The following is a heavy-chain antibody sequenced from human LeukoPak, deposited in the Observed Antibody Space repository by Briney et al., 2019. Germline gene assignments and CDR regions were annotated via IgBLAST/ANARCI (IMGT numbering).Heavy chain of an antibody. CDR1: GFAFGDFT. CDR2: IRSKAYGGTT. V-gene: IGHV3-49*04. CDR3: SVGGHFDY. Sequence: GGSLRLSCTASGFAFGDFTMSWARQDPGKGLEWVGFIRSKAYGGTTEYAASVKGRFSISRDDSKNIVYLQMNSLRTDDTAVYYCSVGGHFDYWGQGTLVTVSS. J-gene: IGHJ4*02. D-gene: IGHD1-26*01.